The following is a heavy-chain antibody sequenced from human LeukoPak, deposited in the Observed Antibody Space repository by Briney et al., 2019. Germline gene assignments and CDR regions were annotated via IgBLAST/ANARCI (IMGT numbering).Heavy chain of an antibody. CDR3: ASTKPNCSGGSCYSDGHYYYYGMDV. J-gene: IGHJ6*02. V-gene: IGHV4-59*08. CDR2: IYYSGST. D-gene: IGHD2-15*01. CDR1: GGSISSYY. Sequence: SETLSLTCTVSGGSISSYYWSWIRQPPGKGLEWIGYIYYSGSTNYNPSLKSRVTISVDTSKNQFSLKLSSVTAADTAVYYCASTKPNCSGGSCYSDGHYYYYGMDVWGQGTTVTVSS.